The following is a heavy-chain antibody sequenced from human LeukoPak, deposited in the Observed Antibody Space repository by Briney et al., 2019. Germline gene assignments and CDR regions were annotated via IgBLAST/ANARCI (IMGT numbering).Heavy chain of an antibody. CDR1: GGSISSYY. D-gene: IGHD3-22*01. CDR2: IYTSGST. Sequence: ASETLSLTCTVSGGSISSYYWSWIRQPAGKGLEWIGRIYTSGSTNYNPSLKSRVTMSVDTSKNQFSLKLSSVTAADTAVYYCARDYYDSSGYTENWFDPWGLGTLVTVSS. J-gene: IGHJ5*02. V-gene: IGHV4-4*07. CDR3: ARDYYDSSGYTENWFDP.